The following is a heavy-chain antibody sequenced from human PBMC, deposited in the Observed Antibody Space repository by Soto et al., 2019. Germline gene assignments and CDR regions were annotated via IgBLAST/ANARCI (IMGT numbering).Heavy chain of an antibody. CDR1: GGSISSGGYY. D-gene: IGHD5-18*01. V-gene: IGHV4-31*03. J-gene: IGHJ6*02. CDR3: ARTMTYSYGYDGMDV. CDR2: IYYSGST. Sequence: QVQLQESGPGLVKPSQTLSLTCTVSGGSISSGGYYWSWIRQHPGKGLEWIGYIYYSGSTYFNPSLKSRVNISVDTSKNQYSLKLSSVTAADTAVYYCARTMTYSYGYDGMDVWGQGTTVTVSS.